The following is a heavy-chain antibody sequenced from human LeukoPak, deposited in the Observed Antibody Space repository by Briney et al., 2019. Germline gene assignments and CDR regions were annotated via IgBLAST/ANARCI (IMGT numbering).Heavy chain of an antibody. J-gene: IGHJ5*02. CDR1: GGTFSSYA. CDR3: ARGYSSSWYGRRWSFDP. Sequence: ASVKVSCKASGGTFSSYAISWVRQAPGQGLEWMGGIIAIFGTANYAQKFQGRVTITADESTSTAYMELSSLRSEDTAVYYCARGYSSSWYGRRWSFDPWGQGTLVTVSS. D-gene: IGHD6-13*01. CDR2: IIAIFGTA. V-gene: IGHV1-69*13.